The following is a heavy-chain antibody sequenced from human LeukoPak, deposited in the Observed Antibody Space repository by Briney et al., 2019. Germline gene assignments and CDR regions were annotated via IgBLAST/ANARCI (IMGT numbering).Heavy chain of an antibody. CDR1: GFTFSSYS. CDR2: ISSSGDTI. J-gene: IGHJ4*02. Sequence: PGGSLRLSCAASGFTFSSYSMNWVRQAPGKGLEWVSYISSSGDTIYYADSVKGRFTISRDSAKNSLYLQMNSLRAEDTAVYYCARDDRSGYYYLDYWGQGTLVTVSS. V-gene: IGHV3-48*04. CDR3: ARDDRSGYYYLDY. D-gene: IGHD3-22*01.